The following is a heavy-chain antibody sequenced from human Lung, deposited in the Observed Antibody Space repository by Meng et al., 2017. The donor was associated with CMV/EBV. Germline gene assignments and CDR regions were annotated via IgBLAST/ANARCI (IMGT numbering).Heavy chain of an antibody. D-gene: IGHD2-2*01. J-gene: IGHJ3*02. CDR1: GGSISSSSYY. CDR2: IYYSGST. V-gene: IGHV4-39*07. CDR3: ARKLVVPAAIRNDAFDI. Sequence: SXTXSLXCTVSGGSISSSSYYWGWIRQPPGKGLEWIGSIYYSGSTYYNPSLKSRVTISVDTSKNQFSLKLSSVTAADTAVYYCARKLVVPAAIRNDAFDIWGQGTXVTCSS.